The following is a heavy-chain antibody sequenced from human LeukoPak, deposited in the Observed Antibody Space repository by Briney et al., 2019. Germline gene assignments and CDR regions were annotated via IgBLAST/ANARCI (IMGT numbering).Heavy chain of an antibody. V-gene: IGHV3-7*01. D-gene: IGHD3-22*01. CDR2: IKQDGSEE. J-gene: IGHJ4*02. CDR3: ARVMEYYYDSSGYYLRY. CDR1: GFTFSSYW. Sequence: GGSLRLSCAASGFTFSSYWMSWVRQAPGKGLEWVANIKQDGSEEYYVDSVKGRFTISRDNAKNSLYLQMNSLRAEDTAVYYCARVMEYYYDSSGYYLRYWGQGTLVTVSS.